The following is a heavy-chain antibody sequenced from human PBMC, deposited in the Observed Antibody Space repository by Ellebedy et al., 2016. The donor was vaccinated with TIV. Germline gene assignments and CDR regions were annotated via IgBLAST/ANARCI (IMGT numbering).Heavy chain of an antibody. CDR3: ARHTDYALDY. CDR1: GFTFSSYS. D-gene: IGHD4-17*01. J-gene: IGHJ4*02. CDR2: ISSSSSYI. Sequence: PGGSLRLSCAASGFTFSSYSMNRVRQAPGKGLEWVSSISSSSSYIYNADSVKGRFTISRDNAKNSLYLQMNSLRAEDTAVYYCARHTDYALDYWGQGALVTVSS. V-gene: IGHV3-21*01.